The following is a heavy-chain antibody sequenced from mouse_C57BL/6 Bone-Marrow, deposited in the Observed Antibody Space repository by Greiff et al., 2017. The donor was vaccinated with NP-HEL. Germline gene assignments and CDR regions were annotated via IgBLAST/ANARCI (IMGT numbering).Heavy chain of an antibody. V-gene: IGHV5-9*01. CDR1: GFTFSSYT. J-gene: IGHJ2*01. CDR2: ISGGGGNT. D-gene: IGHD1-1*01. CDR3: ARSSYPFDY. Sequence: EVMLVESGGGLVKPGGSLKLSCAASGFTFSSYTMSWVRQTPEKRLEWVATISGGGGNTYYPDSVKGRFTISRDNAKTTLYLQMSSLRSEDTALYYCARSSYPFDYWGQGTTLTVSS.